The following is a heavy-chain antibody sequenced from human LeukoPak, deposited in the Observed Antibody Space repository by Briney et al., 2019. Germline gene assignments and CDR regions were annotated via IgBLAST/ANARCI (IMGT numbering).Heavy chain of an antibody. V-gene: IGHV3-48*02. D-gene: IGHD4-17*01. CDR3: ARGDYGDYGFDY. CDR1: GLTFSRYS. Sequence: GGSLRLSCAASGLTFSRYSMNWVRQAPGKGLEWVSYISSSSNTIYYADSVKGRFTISRDNAKNSLYLQMNSLRDEDTAVYYCARGDYGDYGFDYWGQGTLVTVSS. J-gene: IGHJ4*02. CDR2: ISSSSNTI.